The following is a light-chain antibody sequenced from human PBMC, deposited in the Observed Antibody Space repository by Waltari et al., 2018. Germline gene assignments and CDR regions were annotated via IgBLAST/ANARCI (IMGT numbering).Light chain of an antibody. CDR1: NLGNKY. J-gene: IGLJ1*01. Sequence: SFELTQSPSVSVSPGQTASITCSGENLGNKYVCWYQQKPGQSPVLVIYQGTTRPSGIPERFAAFNSGNTATLTISGTQAVDEADYYCQAWDTTKGNVFGTGTTVTVL. V-gene: IGLV3-1*01. CDR3: QAWDTTKGNV. CDR2: QGT.